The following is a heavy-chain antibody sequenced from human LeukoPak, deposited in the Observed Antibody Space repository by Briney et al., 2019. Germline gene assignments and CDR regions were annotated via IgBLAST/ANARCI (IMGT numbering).Heavy chain of an antibody. CDR1: GGTFSSYA. Sequence: SVKVSCKASGGTFSSYAISWVRQAPGQGLEWMGGIILIFGTANYAQKFQGRVTITRNTSISTAYMELSSLRSEDTAVYYCARGPYSSSWYDDAFDIWGQGTMVTVSS. CDR3: ARGPYSSSWYDDAFDI. CDR2: IILIFGTA. V-gene: IGHV1-69*05. J-gene: IGHJ3*02. D-gene: IGHD6-13*01.